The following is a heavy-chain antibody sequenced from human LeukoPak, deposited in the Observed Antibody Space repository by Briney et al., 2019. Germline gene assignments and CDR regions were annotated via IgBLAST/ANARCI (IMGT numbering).Heavy chain of an antibody. J-gene: IGHJ4*02. CDR3: AKGSTYYYDSSGYLAN. Sequence: PGGSLRLSCAASGFTFSSYAMSWVRQAPGKGLEWVSAISGSGGSTYYADSVKGRFTISGDNSKNTLYLQMNSLRAEDTAVYYCAKGSTYYYDSSGYLANWGQGTLVTVSS. D-gene: IGHD3-22*01. CDR2: ISGSGGST. CDR1: GFTFSSYA. V-gene: IGHV3-23*01.